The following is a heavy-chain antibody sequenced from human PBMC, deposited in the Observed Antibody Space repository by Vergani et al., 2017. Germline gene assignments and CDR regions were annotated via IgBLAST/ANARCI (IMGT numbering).Heavy chain of an antibody. J-gene: IGHJ6*02. D-gene: IGHD7-27*01. Sequence: EVQLLESGGGFVQPGGSLRLSCVASGFSFRNAWMHWVRRTPGKGLEWVGRIKSTFDRGTTDYAAAVKGRLTISRDDSKNTLFLQMNGLKTEDIGVYYCTTHPGYWGEGSCYWLRDHHYYGMDVWGQGTTVTVSS. V-gene: IGHV3-15*07. CDR3: TTHPGYWGEGSCYWLRDHHYYGMDV. CDR1: GFSFRNAW. CDR2: IKSTFDRGTT.